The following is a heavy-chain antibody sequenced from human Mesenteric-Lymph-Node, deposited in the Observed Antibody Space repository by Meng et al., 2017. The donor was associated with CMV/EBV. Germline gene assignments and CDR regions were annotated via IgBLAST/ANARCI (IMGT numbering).Heavy chain of an antibody. V-gene: IGHV1-8*03. Sequence: ASVKVPCKVSGYPFNTYGISWVRQAPGQGLEWMGWMNPNSGNTGYAQKFQGRVTITRNTSISTAYMELSSLRSEDTAVYYCARGPCYGTSCPNWFDPWGQGTLVTVSS. D-gene: IGHD2-2*01. CDR1: GYPFNTYG. CDR2: MNPNSGNT. CDR3: ARGPCYGTSCPNWFDP. J-gene: IGHJ5*02.